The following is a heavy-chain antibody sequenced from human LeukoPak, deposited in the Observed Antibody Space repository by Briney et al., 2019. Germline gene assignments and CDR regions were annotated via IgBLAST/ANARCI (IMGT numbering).Heavy chain of an antibody. CDR1: GGSFSGYY. CDR3: ARAGYCSSTSCQPLHYYGSGSYYY. D-gene: IGHD2-2*01. Sequence: PSETLSLTCAVYGGSFSGYYWRWIRQPPGKGLEWIGEINHSGSTNYNPDLKSRVTISVDTSKNQFSLKLSSVTAADTAVYYCARAGYCSSTSCQPLHYYGSGSYYYWGQGTLVTVSS. CDR2: INHSGST. V-gene: IGHV4-34*01. J-gene: IGHJ4*02.